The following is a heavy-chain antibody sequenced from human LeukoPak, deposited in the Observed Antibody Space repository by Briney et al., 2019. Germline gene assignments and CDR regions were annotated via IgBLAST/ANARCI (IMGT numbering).Heavy chain of an antibody. CDR1: GFTFSSYS. CDR2: ISSSSSYI. J-gene: IGHJ3*02. V-gene: IGHV3-21*01. D-gene: IGHD2-21*02. CDR3: ARGLAYCGGDCYHDAFDI. Sequence: GGSLRLSCAASGFTFSSYSMNWVRQAPGKGLEWVSSISSSSSYIYYADSVKGRFTISRDNAKNSLYLQMSSLRAEDTAVYYCARGLAYCGGDCYHDAFDIWGQGTMVTVSS.